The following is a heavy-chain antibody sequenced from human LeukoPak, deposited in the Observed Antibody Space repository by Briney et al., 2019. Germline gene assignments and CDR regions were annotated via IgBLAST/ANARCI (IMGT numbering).Heavy chain of an antibody. CDR2: IYYSGST. Sequence: PSETLSLTCTVSGGSISSYYWSWIRQPPGKGLEWIGYIYYSGSTNYNPSLKSRVTISVDTSKNQFSLKLSSVTAADTAVYYCARVPKVGYYYYMDVWGKGTTVTVSS. CDR1: GGSISSYY. J-gene: IGHJ6*03. CDR3: ARVPKVGYYYYMDV. V-gene: IGHV4-59*01.